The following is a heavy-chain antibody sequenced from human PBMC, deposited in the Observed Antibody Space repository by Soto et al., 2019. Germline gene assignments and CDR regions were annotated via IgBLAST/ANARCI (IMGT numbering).Heavy chain of an antibody. CDR3: ARVLNYYGSVYSYYYYMDV. CDR1: GYAFTSYG. Sequence: GASVKVSCKASGYAFTSYGVSWVRQAPGQGLEWVGWISAYNGNTNFAQNLQGRVTMTTDTSTSTAYMELRSLRSDDTAVYYCARVLNYYGSVYSYYYYMDVWGTGTTVTVSS. J-gene: IGHJ6*03. V-gene: IGHV1-18*01. CDR2: ISAYNGNT. D-gene: IGHD3-10*01.